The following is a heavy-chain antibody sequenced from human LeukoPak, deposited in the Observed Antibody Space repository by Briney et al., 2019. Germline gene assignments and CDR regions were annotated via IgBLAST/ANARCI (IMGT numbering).Heavy chain of an antibody. CDR1: GFTSSSFS. CDR3: ARGRYSAAFDI. V-gene: IGHV3-21*01. J-gene: IGHJ3*02. D-gene: IGHD3-9*01. Sequence: GGSLRLSCAASGFTSSSFSMNWVRQAPGPGLEWVSSISSSSSSIYYADSVKGRFTISRDNAKNSLYLQMNSLRAEDTAVYYCARGRYSAAFDIWGQGTMVTVSS. CDR2: ISSSSSSI.